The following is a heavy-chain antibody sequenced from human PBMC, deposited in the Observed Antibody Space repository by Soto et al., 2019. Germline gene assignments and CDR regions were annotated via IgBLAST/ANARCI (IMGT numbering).Heavy chain of an antibody. J-gene: IGHJ5*02. CDR1: GYTFTSCA. CDR3: ARSPRAIRHPFIAARDRNWFDP. Sequence: ASVKVSCKASGYTFTSCAMDWVRQAPGQRLEWMGWINAGNGNTKYSQKFQGRVTITRDTSASTAYMELSSLRSEDTAVYYCARSPRAIRHPFIAARDRNWFDPWGQGTLVTVSS. D-gene: IGHD6-6*01. V-gene: IGHV1-3*01. CDR2: INAGNGNT.